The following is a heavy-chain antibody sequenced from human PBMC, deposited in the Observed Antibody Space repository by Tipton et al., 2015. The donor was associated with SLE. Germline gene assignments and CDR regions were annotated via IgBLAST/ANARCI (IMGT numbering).Heavy chain of an antibody. J-gene: IGHJ5*02. CDR2: IYYSGTT. CDR1: GGSISSRNW. Sequence: TLSLTCAVYGGSISSRNWWSWIRQPPGKGLEWIGYIYYSGTTKYNPSLKSRVTISVDSSKSQISLRLTSVTAADTAVYYCARDSSGMGYYWFDPWGQGTLVTVSS. V-gene: IGHV4-4*02. D-gene: IGHD3-3*01. CDR3: ARDSSGMGYYWFDP.